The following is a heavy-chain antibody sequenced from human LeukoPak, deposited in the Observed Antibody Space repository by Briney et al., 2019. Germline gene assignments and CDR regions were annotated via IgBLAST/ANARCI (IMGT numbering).Heavy chain of an antibody. D-gene: IGHD3-9*01. V-gene: IGHV3-74*01. CDR2: INSDGSST. Sequence: GGSLRLSCAASGFTFSSYWMHWVRQAPGKGLVWVSRINSDGSSTSYADSVKGRFTISRDNAKNSLYLQMNSLRAEDTAVYYCARGPGRYFDWLPNYYYYYMDVWGEGTTVTISS. J-gene: IGHJ6*03. CDR3: ARGPGRYFDWLPNYYYYYMDV. CDR1: GFTFSSYW.